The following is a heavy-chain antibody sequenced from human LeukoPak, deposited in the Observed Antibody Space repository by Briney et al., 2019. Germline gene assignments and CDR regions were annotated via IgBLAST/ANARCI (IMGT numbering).Heavy chain of an antibody. CDR1: GYTFTSYG. V-gene: IGHV1-69*13. CDR2: IIPIFGTA. J-gene: IGHJ6*02. CDR3: ARAAGELLYYYGMDV. Sequence: ASVKVSCKASGYTFTSYGISWVRQAPGQGLEWMGGIIPIFGTANYAQKFQGRVTITADESTSTAYMELSSLRSEDTAVYYCARAAGELLYYYGMDVWGQGTTVTVSS. D-gene: IGHD1-7*01.